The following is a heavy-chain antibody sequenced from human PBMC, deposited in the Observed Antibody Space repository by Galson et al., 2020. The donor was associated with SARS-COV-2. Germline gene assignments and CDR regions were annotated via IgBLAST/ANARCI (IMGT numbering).Heavy chain of an antibody. D-gene: IGHD6-19*01. V-gene: IGHV3-30-3*01. J-gene: IGHJ6*02. CDR2: ISYDGSNK. CDR1: GFTFSSYA. CDR3: ARGLARGSSGWYEVYYYGMDA. Sequence: TGGSLRLSCAASGFTFSSYAMHWVRQAPGKGLEWVAVISYDGSNKYYADSVKGRFTISRDNSKNTLYLQMNSLRAEDTAVYYCARGLARGSSGWYEVYYYGMDAWGQGTTVNGSS.